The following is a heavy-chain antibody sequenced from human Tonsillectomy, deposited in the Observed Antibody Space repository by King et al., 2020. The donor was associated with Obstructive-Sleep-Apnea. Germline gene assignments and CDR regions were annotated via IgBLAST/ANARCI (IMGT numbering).Heavy chain of an antibody. D-gene: IGHD1-26*01. CDR3: ARVLATARDY. Sequence: VQLQESGPGLVKPSETLSLTCTVSGYSISSGYYWGWIRQPPGKGLEWIGSIYHSGSTYYNPSLKSRVTISVDTSKNQFSLKLSSVTAADTAVYYCARVLATARDYWGQGTLVTVSS. CDR1: GYSISSGYY. J-gene: IGHJ4*02. V-gene: IGHV4-38-2*02. CDR2: IYHSGST.